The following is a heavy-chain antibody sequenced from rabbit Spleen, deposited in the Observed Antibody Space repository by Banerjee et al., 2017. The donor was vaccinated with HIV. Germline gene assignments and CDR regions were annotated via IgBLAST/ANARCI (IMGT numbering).Heavy chain of an antibody. CDR2: IDAGSSGFT. CDR3: ARDSSSSFSSYGMDL. Sequence: QSLEESGGDLVKPGASLTLTCTASGFSFSSGYDACWVRQAPGKGLEWIACIDAGSSGFTYHASWAKGRFTISKTSSTTVTLQMTSLTAADTATYFCARDSSSSFSSYGMDLWGPGTLVTVS. CDR1: GFSFSSGYD. V-gene: IGHV1S40*01. D-gene: IGHD1-1*01. J-gene: IGHJ6*01.